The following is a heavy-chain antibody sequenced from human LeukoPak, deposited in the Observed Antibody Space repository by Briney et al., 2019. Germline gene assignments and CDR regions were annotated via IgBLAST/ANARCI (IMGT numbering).Heavy chain of an antibody. V-gene: IGHV3-30*03. CDR2: ISNDGSNK. J-gene: IGHJ4*02. CDR1: GFTFSSYG. D-gene: IGHD3-16*02. CDR3: ARDPAWASFGGVIAPPGY. Sequence: GGSLRLSCSGSGFTFSSYGIHWVRQAPGKGLEWVAVISNDGSNKDYADSVKGRFTISRDNAKNSLYLQMNSLRAEDTAVYYCARDPAWASFGGVIAPPGYWGQGTLVTVSS.